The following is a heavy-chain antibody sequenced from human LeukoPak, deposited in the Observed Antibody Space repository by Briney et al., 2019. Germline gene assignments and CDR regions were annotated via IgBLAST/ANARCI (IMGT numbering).Heavy chain of an antibody. CDR3: ARRISNDFWSGYYQGYAFDI. V-gene: IGHV5-51*01. J-gene: IGHJ3*02. Sequence: GESLKISCKGSGYNFTTYWIGWVRQMPGKGLEWMGIIYPGDSDTTYSPSFQGQVTISADKSISTAYLQWSSLKASDTAMYYCARRISNDFWSGYYQGYAFDIWGQGTMVTVSS. CDR2: IYPGDSDT. D-gene: IGHD3-3*01. CDR1: GYNFTTYW.